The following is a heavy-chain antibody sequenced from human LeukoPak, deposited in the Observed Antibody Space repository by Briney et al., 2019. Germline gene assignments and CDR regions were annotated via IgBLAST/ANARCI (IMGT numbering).Heavy chain of an antibody. V-gene: IGHV3-43*02. D-gene: IGHD6-19*01. CDR1: GFTFNAYA. CDR2: IKGDGVTT. Sequence: GGSLRLSCAASGFTFNAYAIHWVRQAPGKGLEWVSLIKGDGVTTDYANSVKGRFTVSRDNSKNSLYLQMSNLRTEDTALYYCAKPRIAVAGYYFDYWGQGTLVTVSS. CDR3: AKPRIAVAGYYFDY. J-gene: IGHJ4*02.